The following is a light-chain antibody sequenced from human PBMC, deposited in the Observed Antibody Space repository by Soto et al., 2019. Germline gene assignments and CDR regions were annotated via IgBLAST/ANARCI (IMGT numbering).Light chain of an antibody. V-gene: IGLV1-44*01. CDR2: SNG. CDR3: AAWDDSLSGFV. Sequence: QLVLTQPPSASGTPGQRVTISCSGSSSNIGSNTVNWYQQLPGTAPKLLIYSNGQRPSGVPDRFSGSKSGTSASLAISGLQSEDEADYYCAAWDDSLSGFVFGGGTKLTVL. CDR1: SSNIGSNT. J-gene: IGLJ3*02.